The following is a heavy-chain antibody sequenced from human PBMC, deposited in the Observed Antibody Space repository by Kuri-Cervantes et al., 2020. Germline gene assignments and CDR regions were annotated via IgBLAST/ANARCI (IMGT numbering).Heavy chain of an antibody. CDR1: GFTFSSSW. J-gene: IGHJ5*02. V-gene: IGHV3-52*01. CDR2: IKCDGSEK. CDR3: ARVSPEYCSGGSCYSGWFDP. D-gene: IGHD2-15*01. Sequence: GESLKISCAASGFTFSSSWMHWVCQAPEKGLEWVADIKCDGSEKYYVDSVKGRFTISRDNAKNSLYLQMNSLRAEDTAVYYCARVSPEYCSGGSCYSGWFDPWGQGTLVTVSS.